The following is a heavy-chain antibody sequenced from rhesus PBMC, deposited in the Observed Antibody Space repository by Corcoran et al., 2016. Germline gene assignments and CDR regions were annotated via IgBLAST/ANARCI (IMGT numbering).Heavy chain of an antibody. V-gene: IGHV4-65*01. CDR3: ARALGDTWGAFDC. CDR2: ISGSSGST. J-gene: IGHJ3*01. CDR1: GGSVSSSNW. Sequence: QVQLQESGPGLVKPSETLSLTCAVSGGSVSSSNWWSWIRQPPGKGLEWIGYISGSSGSTYYNPSLKSRVTISTDTSKNQVSLKRSAVTAADTAVYYCARALGDTWGAFDCWGQGLRVTVSS. D-gene: IGHD5-42*01.